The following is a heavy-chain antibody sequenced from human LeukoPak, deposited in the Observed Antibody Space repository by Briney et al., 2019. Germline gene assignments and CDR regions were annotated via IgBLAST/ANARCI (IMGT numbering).Heavy chain of an antibody. V-gene: IGHV3-23*01. CDR1: GFTFSSYS. D-gene: IGHD7-27*01. CDR2: ISGSGGST. CDR3: ATTADYWGSYG. J-gene: IGHJ4*02. Sequence: GGSLRLSCAASGFTFSSYSMNWVRQAPGKGLEWVSGISGSGGSTYYADSVKGRFTISRDNSKNTLYLQMNSLRAEDTAVYYCATTADYWGSYGWGQGTLVTVSS.